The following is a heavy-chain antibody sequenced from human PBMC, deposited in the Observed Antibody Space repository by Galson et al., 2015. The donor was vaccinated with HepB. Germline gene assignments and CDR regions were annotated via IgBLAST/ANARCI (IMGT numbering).Heavy chain of an antibody. D-gene: IGHD4-23*01. CDR3: GKEANYGGHLVTEY. V-gene: IGHV3-30*18. CDR2: ISYDGSNQ. J-gene: IGHJ4*02. Sequence: SLRLSCAASGFTFSSYGMHWVRQAPGKGLEWVAVISYDGSNQYYADFVKGRFTIARDNSKNTLSLQMNSLRAEDTAVYYCGKEANYGGHLVTEYWGQGTLVTVPS. CDR1: GFTFSSYG.